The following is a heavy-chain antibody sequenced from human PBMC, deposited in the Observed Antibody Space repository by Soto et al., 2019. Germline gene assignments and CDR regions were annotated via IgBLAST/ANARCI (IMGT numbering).Heavy chain of an antibody. D-gene: IGHD1-1*01. V-gene: IGHV1-2*02. CDR3: AKLLAPAGTTIEYFQH. J-gene: IGHJ1*01. Sequence: ASVKVSCKASGYTFTGYYMPWVRQAPGQGLEWMGWINPNSGGTNYAQKFQGRVAMTRDTSISTAYMELSRLRSDDTAVYYCAKLLAPAGTTIEYFQHWGQGTLVTVSS. CDR2: INPNSGGT. CDR1: GYTFTGYY.